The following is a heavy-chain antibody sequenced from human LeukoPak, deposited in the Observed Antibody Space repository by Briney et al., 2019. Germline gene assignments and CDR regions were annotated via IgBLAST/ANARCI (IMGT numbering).Heavy chain of an antibody. Sequence: SETLSLTCAVSGGTFSGYYWSWIRQPPGKRLEWVGESNDSGGTNYNPSLKSRVAISADKSTNQASLRLTSVTAADTAVYYCARLSVIVGAALEYYYYYMDVWGQGTTVTVSS. V-gene: IGHV4-34*01. CDR1: GGTFSGYY. D-gene: IGHD1-26*01. J-gene: IGHJ6*03. CDR2: SNDSGGT. CDR3: ARLSVIVGAALEYYYYYMDV.